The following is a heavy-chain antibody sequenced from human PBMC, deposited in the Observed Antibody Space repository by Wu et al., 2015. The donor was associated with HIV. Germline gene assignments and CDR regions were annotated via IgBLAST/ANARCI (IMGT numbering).Heavy chain of an antibody. J-gene: IGHJ6*03. V-gene: IGHV1-2*02. D-gene: IGHD2/OR15-2a*01. CDR3: AREVLGRDFTKNLLFMDV. Sequence: VQLVQSGAEVKKPGASVKVSCQGSGNTFADYHLHWVRRAPGQGLEWLGCIKPNSGGSTYAQRFQGRVTMTRDRSISTAYMEMSRLISDDTAVYYCAREVLGRDFTKNLLFMDVWGKGTTVIVSS. CDR1: GNTFADYH. CDR2: IKPNSGGS.